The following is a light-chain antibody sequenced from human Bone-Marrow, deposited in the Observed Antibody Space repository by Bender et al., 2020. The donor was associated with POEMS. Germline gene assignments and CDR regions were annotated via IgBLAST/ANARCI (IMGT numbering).Light chain of an antibody. J-gene: IGLJ3*02. CDR3: GVWDDNLDGWV. CDR2: SSH. Sequence: QSVLTQPPSASGTPGQRVTISCSGGSSNIGAHAVNWYQHLPGTAPKLLIYSSHRRPSEVPDRFSGSRSGTSASLAISGLQSEDEADYYCGVWDDNLDGWVFGGGTKLTVL. CDR1: SSNIGAHA. V-gene: IGLV1-44*01.